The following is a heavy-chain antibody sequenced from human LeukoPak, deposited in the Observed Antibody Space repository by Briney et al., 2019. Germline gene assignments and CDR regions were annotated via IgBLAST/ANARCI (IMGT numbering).Heavy chain of an antibody. Sequence: TSETLSLTCAVSGGSISSSNWWSWVRQPPGKGLEWIGEIYHSGSTNYNPSLKSQVTISVDKSKNQFSLKLSSVTAADTAVYYCARCPGWYPPRGYWFDPWGQGTLVTVSS. V-gene: IGHV4-4*02. CDR3: ARCPGWYPPRGYWFDP. D-gene: IGHD6-13*01. CDR1: GGSISSSNW. CDR2: IYHSGST. J-gene: IGHJ5*02.